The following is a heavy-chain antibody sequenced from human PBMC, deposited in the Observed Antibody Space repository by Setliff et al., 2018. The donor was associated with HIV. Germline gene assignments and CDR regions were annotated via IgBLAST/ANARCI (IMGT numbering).Heavy chain of an antibody. D-gene: IGHD4-4*01. V-gene: IGHV5-51*01. CDR1: GYSFTSYW. CDR2: IYPGDSDT. Sequence: RGESLKISCKGSGYSFTSYWIGWVRQMPGKGLEWMGIIYPGDSDTRYSPSFQGQVTISADKSISTAYLQWSSLKASDTAMYYCARLKSPTPHYYYGMDVWGQGTTVTVSS. J-gene: IGHJ6*02. CDR3: ARLKSPTPHYYYGMDV.